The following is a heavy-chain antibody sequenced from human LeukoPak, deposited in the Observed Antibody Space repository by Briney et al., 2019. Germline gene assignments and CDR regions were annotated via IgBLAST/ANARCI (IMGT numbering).Heavy chain of an antibody. Sequence: ASVKVSCKASGYTFTSYGISWVRQAPGQGLEWMGWISAYNDNTNYAQKLQGRVTMTTDTSTSTAYMEPRSLRSDDTAVYYCARVGPSMVYDDFDYWGQGTLVTVSS. CDR3: ARVGPSMVYDDFDY. J-gene: IGHJ4*02. CDR2: ISAYNDNT. D-gene: IGHD2-8*01. CDR1: GYTFTSYG. V-gene: IGHV1-18*01.